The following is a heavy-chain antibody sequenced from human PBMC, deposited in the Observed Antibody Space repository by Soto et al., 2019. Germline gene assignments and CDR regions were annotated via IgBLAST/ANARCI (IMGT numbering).Heavy chain of an antibody. CDR1: GFTFSSDV. Sequence: GGSLRLSCAASGFTFSSDVMNWVRQAPGKGLEWVSSISSSSSYIYYADSVKGRFTISRDNAKNSLYLQMNSLRAEDTAVYYCARYSGYDVFYFDYWGQGTLVTVSS. CDR3: ARYSGYDVFYFDY. D-gene: IGHD5-12*01. CDR2: ISSSSSYI. V-gene: IGHV3-21*01. J-gene: IGHJ4*02.